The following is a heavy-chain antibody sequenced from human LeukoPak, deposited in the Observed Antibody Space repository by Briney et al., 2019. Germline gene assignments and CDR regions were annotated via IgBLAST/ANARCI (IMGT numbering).Heavy chain of an antibody. CDR1: GFTFSRYW. V-gene: IGHV3-74*01. Sequence: PGGSLRLSCAASGFTFSRYWMHWVRQAPGKGLVWVSRINSDGRSTNYADSVKGRFTISRDNAKNTLYLQMISLRAEDTAVYYCARDPDSSGWSSIEYWGQGTLVTVSS. D-gene: IGHD6-19*01. CDR3: ARDPDSSGWSSIEY. CDR2: INSDGRST. J-gene: IGHJ4*02.